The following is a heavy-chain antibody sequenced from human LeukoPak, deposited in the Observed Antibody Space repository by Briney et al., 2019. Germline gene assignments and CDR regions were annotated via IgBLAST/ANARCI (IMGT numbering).Heavy chain of an antibody. D-gene: IGHD3-22*01. CDR1: GYTFTSYY. CDR2: INPSGGST. V-gene: IGHV1-46*01. CDR3: ARVARAYDSSGYYQY. Sequence: GASVKVSCKASGYTFTSYYMHWVRQAPGQGLEWMGIINPSGGSTSYAQKFQGRVTMTRDMSTSTVYMELSSLSSEDTAVYSCARVARAYDSSGYYQYWGQGTLVTASS. J-gene: IGHJ4*02.